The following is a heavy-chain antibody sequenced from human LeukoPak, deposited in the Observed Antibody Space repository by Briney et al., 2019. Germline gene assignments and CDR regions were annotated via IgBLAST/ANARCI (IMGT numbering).Heavy chain of an antibody. CDR1: GGSVSSGSYY. Sequence: SETLSLTCTVSGGSVSSGSYYWNWIRQPPGKGLEWIGYIYNSESTNYNPSLKSRVTISVDSSKNQFSLKLTSVTAADTAMYYCARLGEGDYWGQETLVTVSS. J-gene: IGHJ4*02. D-gene: IGHD3-16*01. V-gene: IGHV4-61*01. CDR3: ARLGEGDY. CDR2: IYNSEST.